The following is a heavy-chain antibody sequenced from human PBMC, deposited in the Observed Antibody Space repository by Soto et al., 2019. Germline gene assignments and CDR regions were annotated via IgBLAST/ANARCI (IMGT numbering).Heavy chain of an antibody. Sequence: PGGSLRLSCAASGFTFSGSAMHWVRQASGKGLEWVGRIRSKANSYATAYAASVKGRFTIPRDDSKNTAYLQMNSLKTEDTAVYYCTSAYSSSWYYFDYWGQGTLVTVSS. CDR2: IRSKANSYAT. V-gene: IGHV3-73*01. D-gene: IGHD6-13*01. CDR1: GFTFSGSA. J-gene: IGHJ4*02. CDR3: TSAYSSSWYYFDY.